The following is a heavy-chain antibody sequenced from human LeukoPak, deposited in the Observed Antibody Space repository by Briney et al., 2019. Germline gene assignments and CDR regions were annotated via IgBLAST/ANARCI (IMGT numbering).Heavy chain of an antibody. D-gene: IGHD5-18*01. J-gene: IGHJ4*02. CDR3: ARGQPEYSYGGFFDY. CDR2: INHSGST. V-gene: IGHV4-34*01. CDR1: GFTFSSYV. Sequence: KPGGSLRLSCAASGFTFSSYVMNWVRQAPGKGLEWIGEINHSGSTNYNPSLKSRVTISVDTSKNQFSLKLSSVTAADTAVYYCARGQPEYSYGGFFDYWGQGTLVTVSS.